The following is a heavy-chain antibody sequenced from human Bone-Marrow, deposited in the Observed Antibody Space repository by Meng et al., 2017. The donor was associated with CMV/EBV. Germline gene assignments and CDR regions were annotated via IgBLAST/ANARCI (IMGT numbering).Heavy chain of an antibody. V-gene: IGHV4-39*01. J-gene: IGHJ5*02. CDR3: ARGVYDFWRGPNNNWFDP. CDR1: GGSISSSSYY. Sequence: LETLSLTCTVSGGSISSSSYYWGWIRQPPGKGLEWIGSIYYSGSTYYSPSLKSRVTISVDTSKNQFSLKLSSVTAADTAVYYCARGVYDFWRGPNNNWFDPWGQGTLVTVSS. CDR2: IYYSGST. D-gene: IGHD3-3*01.